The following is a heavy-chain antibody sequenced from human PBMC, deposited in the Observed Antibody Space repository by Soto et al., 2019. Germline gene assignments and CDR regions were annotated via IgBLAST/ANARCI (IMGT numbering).Heavy chain of an antibody. V-gene: IGHV3-15*01. J-gene: IGHJ4*02. D-gene: IGHD1-1*01. CDR2: IRNKPDDGTI. CDR3: TTSNLGVDF. CDR1: GLIVSDFW. Sequence: SGGSLRLSCAASGLIVSDFWMTWVRQAPGKGLEWVGRIRNKPDDGTIDYAAPVRGRFTISRDDSKNTLYLPMTSLTPDDTGVYYCTTSNLGVDFWGPGT.